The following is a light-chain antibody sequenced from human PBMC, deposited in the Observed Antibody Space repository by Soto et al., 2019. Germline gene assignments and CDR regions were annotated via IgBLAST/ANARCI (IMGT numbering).Light chain of an antibody. CDR3: QQYGSS. CDR2: GAS. J-gene: IGKJ1*01. V-gene: IGKV3-20*01. CDR1: QSVSSSY. Sequence: EIVLTQSPGTLSLSPGERATLSCRASQSVSSSYLAWYQQKPGQAPRLLIYGASSRATGIPDRFSGSGSGTDFTLTISRLEPEDGAVYYCQQYGSSFGQGTKVEIK.